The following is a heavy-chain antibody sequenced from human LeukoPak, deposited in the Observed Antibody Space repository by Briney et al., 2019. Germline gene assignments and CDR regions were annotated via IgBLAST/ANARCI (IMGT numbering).Heavy chain of an antibody. CDR3: AKDRNLVPSPWIQLENYMDV. CDR2: ISGSGGST. J-gene: IGHJ6*03. V-gene: IGHV3-23*01. Sequence: GGSLRLSCAASGFTFSSYAMSWVRQAPGKGLEWVSAISGSGGSTYYADSVKGRFTISRDNSKNTLYLQMNSLRAEDTAVYYCAKDRNLVPSPWIQLENYMDVWGKGTTVTVSS. D-gene: IGHD5-18*01. CDR1: GFTFSSYA.